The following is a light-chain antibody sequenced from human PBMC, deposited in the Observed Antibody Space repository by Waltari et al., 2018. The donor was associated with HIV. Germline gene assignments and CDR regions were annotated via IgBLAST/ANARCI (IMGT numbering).Light chain of an antibody. CDR2: QSS. Sequence: DIQLTQSPSTLSTSVGDRVIITCRASQTVNKWLAWYQQKLGRAPRVIIYQSSTLENGVPSRFSGSASGVDFTLTISSLQPEDLGTYYCQQYNRLPWTFGQGTRVEV. CDR1: QTVNKW. V-gene: IGKV1-5*03. CDR3: QQYNRLPWT. J-gene: IGKJ1*01.